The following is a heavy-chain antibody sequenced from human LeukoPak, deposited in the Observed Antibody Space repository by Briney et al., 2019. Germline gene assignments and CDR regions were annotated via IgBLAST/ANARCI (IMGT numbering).Heavy chain of an antibody. J-gene: IGHJ4*02. CDR3: ARDWDGYGSGSSLDF. Sequence: GESLTLSCAASGFTFSTYAIHWVPQGPGKALEWLAVIWHDGSNKDYGGYAKGRCTISRKNSKYLVHLQMNSLRPDDTAVYYCARDWDGYGSGSSLDFWGQGTLVTVSS. CDR1: GFTFSTYA. D-gene: IGHD3-10*01. CDR2: IWHDGSNK. V-gene: IGHV3-33*01.